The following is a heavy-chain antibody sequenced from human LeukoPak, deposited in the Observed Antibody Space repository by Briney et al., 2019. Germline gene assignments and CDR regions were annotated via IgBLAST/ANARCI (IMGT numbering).Heavy chain of an antibody. CDR1: GFTFSSYG. J-gene: IGHJ4*02. D-gene: IGHD6-13*01. Sequence: PGGSLRLSCAASGFTFSSYGMHWVRQAPGKGLEWVAVISYDGSNKYYADSVKGRFTISRDNSKNTLYLQMNSLRAEDTAVYYCARAWSGWSYFDYWGQGTLVTVSS. CDR3: ARAWSGWSYFDY. CDR2: ISYDGSNK. V-gene: IGHV3-30*03.